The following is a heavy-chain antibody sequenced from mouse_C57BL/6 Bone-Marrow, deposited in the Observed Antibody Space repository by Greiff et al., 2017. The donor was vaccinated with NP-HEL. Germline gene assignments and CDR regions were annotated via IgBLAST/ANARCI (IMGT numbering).Heavy chain of an antibody. CDR2: ISSGGSYT. CDR1: GFTFSSYG. Sequence: EVKVVESGGDLVKPGGSLKLSCAASGFTFSSYGMSWVRQTPDKRLEWVATISSGGSYTYYPDSVKGRFTISRDNAKNTLYLQMSSLKSEDTAMYYCARPDTTVVDAMDYWGKGPSVPASS. J-gene: IGHJ4*01. V-gene: IGHV5-6*01. D-gene: IGHD1-1*01. CDR3: ARPDTTVVDAMDY.